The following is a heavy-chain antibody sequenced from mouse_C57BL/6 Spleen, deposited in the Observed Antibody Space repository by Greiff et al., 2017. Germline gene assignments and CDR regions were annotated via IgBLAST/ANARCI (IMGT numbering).Heavy chain of an antibody. J-gene: IGHJ3*01. Sequence: EVKLVESGGDLVKPGGSLKLSCAASGFTFSSYGMSWVRQTPDKRLEWVATISSGGSYTYYPDSVKGRFPISRDHAKNTLYLQMSSLKSEDTTMYYCARHEGYGNSGPFAYWGQGTLVTVSA. CDR1: GFTFSSYG. V-gene: IGHV5-6*02. CDR3: ARHEGYGNSGPFAY. CDR2: ISSGGSYT. D-gene: IGHD2-1*01.